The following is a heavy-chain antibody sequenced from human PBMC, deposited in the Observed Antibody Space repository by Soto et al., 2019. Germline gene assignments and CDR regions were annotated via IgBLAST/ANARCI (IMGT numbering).Heavy chain of an antibody. CDR2: IRSKAYGGTT. V-gene: IGHV3-49*03. Sequence: GGSLRLSCTASGFTFGDYAMSWFRQAPGKGLEWVGFIRSKAYGGTTEYAASVKGRFTISRDDSKSIAYLQMNSLKTEDTAVYYRTADCGGDCFLYYYYGMDVWGQGTTVTVSS. D-gene: IGHD2-21*02. CDR1: GFTFGDYA. J-gene: IGHJ6*02. CDR3: TADCGGDCFLYYYYGMDV.